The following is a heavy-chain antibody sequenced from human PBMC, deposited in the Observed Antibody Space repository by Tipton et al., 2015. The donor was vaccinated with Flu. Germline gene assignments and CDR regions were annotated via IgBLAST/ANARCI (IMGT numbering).Heavy chain of an antibody. J-gene: IGHJ3*02. CDR3: ARGGDDSGDAVDT. CDR1: GYTFTGYY. Sequence: QVQLVQSGAEVKKPGTSVKVSCKASGYTFTGYYIVWVRQAPGQGLECLGRINPNIGYSHDAQKFQGRVTMTRDTSISTAYMEVGGLRSDDTAMYYCARGGDDSGDAVDTWGQGTMVTVSS. D-gene: IGHD2-21*02. CDR2: INPNIGYS. V-gene: IGHV1-2*06.